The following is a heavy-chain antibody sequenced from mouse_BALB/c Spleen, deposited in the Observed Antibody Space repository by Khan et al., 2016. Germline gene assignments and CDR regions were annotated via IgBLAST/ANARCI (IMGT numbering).Heavy chain of an antibody. CDR2: IWWDDVK. CDR3: ARIKNYGNYYWYFDV. CDR1: GFSLSTSGMG. Sequence: QVTLKESGPGILQPSQTLSLTCSFSGFSLSTSGMGVGWIRQPSGKGLEWLAHIWWDDVKRYNPALKSRLTISKDTSSSQVFLKIASMYTADTATYYCARIKNYGNYYWYFDVWGAGTTVTVSS. D-gene: IGHD2-1*01. J-gene: IGHJ1*01. V-gene: IGHV8-8*01.